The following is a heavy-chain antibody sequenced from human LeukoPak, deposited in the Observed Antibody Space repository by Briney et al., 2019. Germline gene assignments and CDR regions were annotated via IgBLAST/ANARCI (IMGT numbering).Heavy chain of an antibody. CDR2: ISSSSSYM. Sequence: GGSLRLSFAASGFTFSSYSMNWVRQAPGKGLEWVSSISSSSSYMYYADSVKGRFTISRDNAKNSLHLQMNSLRAEDTAVYYCARDGAYSGSWFDIWGQGTMVTVSS. J-gene: IGHJ3*02. D-gene: IGHD1-26*01. CDR1: GFTFSSYS. CDR3: ARDGAYSGSWFDI. V-gene: IGHV3-21*01.